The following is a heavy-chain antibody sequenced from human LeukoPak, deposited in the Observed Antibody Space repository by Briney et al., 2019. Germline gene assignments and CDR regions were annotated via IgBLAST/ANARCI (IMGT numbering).Heavy chain of an antibody. D-gene: IGHD2-2*02. V-gene: IGHV4-34*01. CDR1: GGSFSGYY. J-gene: IGHJ6*02. Sequence: SETLSLTCAVYGGSFSGYYWSWIRQPPGKGLEWIGEINHSGSTNYNPSLKSRVTISVDTSKNQLSLKLSSVTAADTAVYYCAREIPYYYGMDVWGQGTTVTVSS. CDR2: INHSGST. CDR3: AREIPYYYGMDV.